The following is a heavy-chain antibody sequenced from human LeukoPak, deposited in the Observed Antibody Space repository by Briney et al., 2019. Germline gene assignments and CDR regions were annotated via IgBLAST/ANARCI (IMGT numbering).Heavy chain of an antibody. V-gene: IGHV1-2*02. J-gene: IGHJ4*02. CDR3: ARDLGRDVGGAGGY. CDR2: INPNSGGT. Sequence: ASVKVSCKASGYTFTGNYMHWVRQAPGQGLEWRGWINPNSGGTNYAQKFQGRVTMTRDTTISTAYMELSRLRSDDTAVYYCARDLGRDVGGAGGYWGQGTLVTVSS. D-gene: IGHD2-15*01. CDR1: GYTFTGNY.